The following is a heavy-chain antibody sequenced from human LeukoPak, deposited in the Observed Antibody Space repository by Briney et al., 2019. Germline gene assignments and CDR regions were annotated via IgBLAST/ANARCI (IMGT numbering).Heavy chain of an antibody. Sequence: SETLSLTCAASGGSFTVYYWSWIRQSPGQGLEWIGEIFHTASTIYNPSLESRVTITVDASRSQFSLNLNSVIAADTAVYYCLGGHDHIWGMSDYWGRGTQVTVSS. J-gene: IGHJ4*02. D-gene: IGHD3-16*01. CDR3: LGGHDHIWGMSDY. CDR1: GGSFTVYY. CDR2: IFHTAST. V-gene: IGHV4-34*01.